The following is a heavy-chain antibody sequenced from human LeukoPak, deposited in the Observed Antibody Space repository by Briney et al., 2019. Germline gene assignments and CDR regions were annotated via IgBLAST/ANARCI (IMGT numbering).Heavy chain of an antibody. V-gene: IGHV3-23*01. D-gene: IGHD1-26*01. Sequence: PGGSLRLSCAASGFTFSSYAMSWVRQAPGKGLEWVSAISGSGGSTYYADSVKGRFTISRDNSKNTLYLQMNSLRAEDTAVYYCAREGWSRWEPRSSAFDIWGQGTMVTVSS. CDR2: ISGSGGST. CDR1: GFTFSSYA. CDR3: AREGWSRWEPRSSAFDI. J-gene: IGHJ3*02.